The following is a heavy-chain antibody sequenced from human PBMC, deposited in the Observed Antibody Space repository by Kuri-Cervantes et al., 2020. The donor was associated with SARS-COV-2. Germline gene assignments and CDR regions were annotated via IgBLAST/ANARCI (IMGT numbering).Heavy chain of an antibody. Sequence: GESLKISCAASGFTFDDYAMHWVRQAPGKGLVWVSRINSDGSSTSYADSVKGRFTISRDNAKNTLYLQMNSLRAEDTAVYYCARAQGSYWGQGTLVTVSS. V-gene: IGHV3-74*01. CDR1: GFTFDDYA. D-gene: IGHD3-10*01. CDR2: INSDGSST. CDR3: ARAQGSY. J-gene: IGHJ4*02.